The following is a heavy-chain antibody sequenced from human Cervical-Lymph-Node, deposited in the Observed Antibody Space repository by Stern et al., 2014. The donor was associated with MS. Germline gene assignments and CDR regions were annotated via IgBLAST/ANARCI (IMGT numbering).Heavy chain of an antibody. CDR1: GYTFTGYY. J-gene: IGHJ6*02. V-gene: IGHV1-2*02. Sequence: DQLVESGAEVRKPGASVKVSCKASGYTFTGYYIHWVRQAPGQGLEWMGWINPTSGGTNYAQKFQGRVTMARDTSISTAYMDLSRLRSDDTAVYYCARHDYYYAMDVWGQGTTVAVSS. CDR2: INPTSGGT. CDR3: ARHDYYYAMDV.